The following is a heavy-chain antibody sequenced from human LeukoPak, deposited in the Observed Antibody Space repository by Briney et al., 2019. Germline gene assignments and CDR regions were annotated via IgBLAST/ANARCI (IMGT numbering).Heavy chain of an antibody. V-gene: IGHV3-21*01. CDR3: ARDPYGGTAYYFDY. CDR1: GFTFSSYS. D-gene: IGHD4-23*01. J-gene: IGHJ4*02. CDR2: ISSSSSYI. Sequence: PGGSLRLSCAASGFTFSSYSMNWVRQAPGKGLEWVSSISSSSSYIYYADSVKGRFTISRDNAKNSLYLQMNSLRTEDTAVYYCARDPYGGTAYYFDYWGQGTLVTVSS.